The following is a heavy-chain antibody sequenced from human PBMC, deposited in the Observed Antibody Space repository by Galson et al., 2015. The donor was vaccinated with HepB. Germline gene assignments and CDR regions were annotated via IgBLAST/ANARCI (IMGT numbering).Heavy chain of an antibody. CDR3: ARDTTVVTPGAFDI. J-gene: IGHJ3*02. CDR1: GGTFSSYA. D-gene: IGHD4-23*01. Sequence: SVKVSCKASGGTFSSYAISWVRQAPGQGLEWMGGIIPIFGTANYAQKFQGRVTITADESTCTAYMELSSLRSEETAVYYCARDTTVVTPGAFDILGQGTMVTVSS. CDR2: IIPIFGTA. V-gene: IGHV1-69*13.